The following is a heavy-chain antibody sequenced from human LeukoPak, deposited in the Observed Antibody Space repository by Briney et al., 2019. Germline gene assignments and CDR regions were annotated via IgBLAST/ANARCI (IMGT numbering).Heavy chain of an antibody. V-gene: IGHV4-39*01. CDR1: GGSISSSYS. J-gene: IGHJ4*02. CDR3: ASTKLGYSSGWH. CDR2: IYYSGST. Sequence: PETLSLTCTVSGGSISSSYSWGWIRQPPGKGLEWIGNIYYSGSTYYNSSLKSRVTISIDTSKNQFSLKLSSVTASDTAIYYCASTKLGYSSGWHWGQGTLVTVSS. D-gene: IGHD6-19*01.